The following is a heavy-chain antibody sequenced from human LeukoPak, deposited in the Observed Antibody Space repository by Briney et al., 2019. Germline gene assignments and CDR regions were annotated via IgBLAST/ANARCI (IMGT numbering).Heavy chain of an antibody. D-gene: IGHD3-22*01. J-gene: IGHJ4*02. CDR2: IYYSGST. CDR3: ARDVSLGYYDSSGHIPQIYFDY. CDR1: GGSISSGGYY. V-gene: IGHV4-31*03. Sequence: PSQTLSLTCTLSGGSISSGGYYWSWLRQHPGQGLEWFGYIYYSGSTNYSPALKSRVTISAETSKNQFPLNLRSVTAADTAVYYCARDVSLGYYDSSGHIPQIYFDYWGQGTLVSVSS.